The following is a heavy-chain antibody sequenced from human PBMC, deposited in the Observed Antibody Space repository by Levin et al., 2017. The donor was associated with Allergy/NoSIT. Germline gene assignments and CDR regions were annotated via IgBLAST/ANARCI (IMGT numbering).Heavy chain of an antibody. CDR1: GFTFTRYA. Sequence: GGSLRLSCAASGFTFTRYAMSWVRQAPGKGLEWVSGITGSGDRTYYADSVKGRFAISRDNSQNTLYLQMNNLRIEDTAVYYCAKVSPSLDYWGQGTPVTVSS. J-gene: IGHJ4*02. CDR2: ITGSGDRT. CDR3: AKVSPSLDY. V-gene: IGHV3-23*01. D-gene: IGHD3-3*02.